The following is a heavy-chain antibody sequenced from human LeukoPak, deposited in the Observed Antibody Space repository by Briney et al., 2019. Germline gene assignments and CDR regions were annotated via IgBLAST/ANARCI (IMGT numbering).Heavy chain of an antibody. V-gene: IGHV3-15*07. D-gene: IGHD6-13*01. CDR2: IKSETDGGTT. CDR1: GFTFSSYA. J-gene: IGHJ4*02. Sequence: GGSLRLSCAASGFTFSSYAMNWVRQAPGKGLEWVGRIKSETDGGTTDYAAPVKGTFTISRDDSENTLYLQMNSLKTEDTAVYYCTRRSSAAGRQYFDYWGQGTLVTVSS. CDR3: TRRSSAAGRQYFDY.